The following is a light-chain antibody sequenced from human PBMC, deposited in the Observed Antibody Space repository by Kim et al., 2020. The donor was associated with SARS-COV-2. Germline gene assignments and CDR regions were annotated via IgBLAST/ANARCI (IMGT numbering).Light chain of an antibody. Sequence: GQSNPFAGPRGNNDIGGYEYVSWYQQHPGTVPKLLIYDVTHRPSGVSNRFSGSKSGITASLTISGLQAEDEADYYCNSYTSRSTYVFGTGTKVTVL. CDR1: NNDIGGYEY. CDR2: DVT. V-gene: IGLV2-14*03. J-gene: IGLJ1*01. CDR3: NSYTSRSTYV.